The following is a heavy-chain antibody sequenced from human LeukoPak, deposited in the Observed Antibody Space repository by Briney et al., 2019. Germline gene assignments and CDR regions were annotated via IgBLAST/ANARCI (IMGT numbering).Heavy chain of an antibody. V-gene: IGHV4-59*08. J-gene: IGHJ6*03. Sequence: SETLSPTCTVSGGSISSYYWSWIRQPPGKGLEWIGYIYYSGSTNYNPSLKSRVTISVDTSKNQFSLKLSSVTAADTAVYYCARLLYDDFWSGPLMDVWGKGTTVTVSS. CDR3: ARLLYDDFWSGPLMDV. CDR2: IYYSGST. D-gene: IGHD3-3*01. CDR1: GGSISSYY.